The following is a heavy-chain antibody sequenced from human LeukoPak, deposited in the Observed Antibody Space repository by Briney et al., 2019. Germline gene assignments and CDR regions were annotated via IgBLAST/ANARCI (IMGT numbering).Heavy chain of an antibody. Sequence: PGRSLRLSCAASGFTFHDYAMHWVRQVPGKGLEWVSDISRNSDTIRYADSVKRRFTMSEDTAKTSLYLHMNSLRAEDIAFSYCGNDFVVASPWTHAFDIWGQGTMVTVSS. CDR3: GNDFVVASPWTHAFDI. D-gene: IGHD2-15*01. CDR1: GFTFHDYA. V-gene: IGHV3-9*03. J-gene: IGHJ3*02. CDR2: ISRNSDTI.